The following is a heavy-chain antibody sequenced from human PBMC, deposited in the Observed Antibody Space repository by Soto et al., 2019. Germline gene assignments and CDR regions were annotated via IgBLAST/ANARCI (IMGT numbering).Heavy chain of an antibody. CDR2: ISSNGGST. V-gene: IGHV3-64*01. CDR1: GFTFSSYA. Sequence: EVQLVESGGGLVQLGGSLRLSCAASGFTFSSYAMHWVRQAPGKGLEYVSAISSNGGSTYYANSVKGRFTISRDNSKNTLYLQMGSLRAEDMAVYYCARDTPSGSYSFDYWGQGTLVTVSS. CDR3: ARDTPSGSYSFDY. J-gene: IGHJ4*02. D-gene: IGHD1-26*01.